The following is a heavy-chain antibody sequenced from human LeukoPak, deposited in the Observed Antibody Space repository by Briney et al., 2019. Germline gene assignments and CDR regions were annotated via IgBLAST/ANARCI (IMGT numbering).Heavy chain of an antibody. D-gene: IGHD3-3*01. CDR3: AKDRLNYDFWSGYSPKYYFDY. CDR1: GFTLSTYA. J-gene: IGHJ4*02. CDR2: ISGSGGST. V-gene: IGHV3-23*01. Sequence: GGSLRLSCAASGFTLSTYAMSWVRQAPGKGLEWVSAISGSGGSTYYADSVKGRFTISRDNSKNTLYLQMNSLRAEDTAVYYCAKDRLNYDFWSGYSPKYYFDYWGQGTLVTVSS.